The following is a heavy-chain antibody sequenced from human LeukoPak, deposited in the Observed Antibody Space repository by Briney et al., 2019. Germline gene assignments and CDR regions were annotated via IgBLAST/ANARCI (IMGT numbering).Heavy chain of an antibody. CDR1: GGSISSGNYY. Sequence: SETLSLTCTVSGGSISSGNYYWSWIRLPAGKGLEWIGRIYASGITKYNPSLKSRVTISVDTSKNQFSLKLSSVTAADTAVYYCARVKWLVLLRWFDPWGQGTLVTVSS. V-gene: IGHV4-61*02. J-gene: IGHJ5*02. CDR2: IYASGIT. D-gene: IGHD6-19*01. CDR3: ARVKWLVLLRWFDP.